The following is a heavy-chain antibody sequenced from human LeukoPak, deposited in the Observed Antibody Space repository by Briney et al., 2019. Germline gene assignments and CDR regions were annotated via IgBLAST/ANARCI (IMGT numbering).Heavy chain of an antibody. V-gene: IGHV3-30*07. D-gene: IGHD2-2*01. CDR3: AKGGPDIVVVPAAHRAYFDY. J-gene: IGHJ4*02. CDR1: GFTFSSYA. CDR2: ISYDGSNK. Sequence: GGSLRLSCAASGFTFSSYAMHWVRQAPGKGLEWVTVISYDGSNKYYADSVKGRFTISRDNSKNTLYLQMNSLRAEDTAVYYCAKGGPDIVVVPAAHRAYFDYWGQGTLVTVSS.